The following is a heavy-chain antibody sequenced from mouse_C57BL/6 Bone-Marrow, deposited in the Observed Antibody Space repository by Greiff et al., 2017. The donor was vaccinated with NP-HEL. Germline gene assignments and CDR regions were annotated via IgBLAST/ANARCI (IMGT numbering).Heavy chain of an antibody. Sequence: EVLLVESGEGLVKPGGSLKLSCAASGFTFSSYAMSWVRQTPEKRLEWVAYISSGGDYIYYADTVKGRFTIARDNARNTLYLQMSSLKSEDTAMYYCTRDTGYYFDYWGQGTTLTVSS. D-gene: IGHD1-1*01. CDR1: GFTFSSYA. CDR3: TRDTGYYFDY. CDR2: ISSGGDYI. J-gene: IGHJ2*01. V-gene: IGHV5-9-1*02.